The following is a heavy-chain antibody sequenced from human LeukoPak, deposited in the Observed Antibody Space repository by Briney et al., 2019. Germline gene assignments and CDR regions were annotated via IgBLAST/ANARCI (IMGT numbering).Heavy chain of an antibody. J-gene: IGHJ4*02. D-gene: IGHD2-8*01. CDR1: GFTVSSNY. Sequence: GGSLRLSCAASGFTVSSNYMSWVRQAPGKGLEWVSVIYRGGSTYYGDSVKGRFTISRDNSKNTLYLQMKSLRAEDTAVYYCGRGTSGGATLDYWGQGTLVTVSS. V-gene: IGHV3-53*01. CDR2: IYRGGST. CDR3: GRGTSGGATLDY.